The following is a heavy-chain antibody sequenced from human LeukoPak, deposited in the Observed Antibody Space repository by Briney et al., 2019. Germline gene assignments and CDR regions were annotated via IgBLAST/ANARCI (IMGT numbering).Heavy chain of an antibody. J-gene: IGHJ4*02. CDR3: ATQNCGGGSCSYYFDY. CDR1: GFTFSSYA. D-gene: IGHD2-15*01. Sequence: PGGSLRLSCAASGFTFSSYAMNWVRQAPGKGLEWVSAISGSGDSTYYADSVKGRFTISRDNSKNTLHLQMNSLRADDTAVYYRATQNCGGGSCSYYFDYWGQGTLATVSS. V-gene: IGHV3-23*01. CDR2: ISGSGDST.